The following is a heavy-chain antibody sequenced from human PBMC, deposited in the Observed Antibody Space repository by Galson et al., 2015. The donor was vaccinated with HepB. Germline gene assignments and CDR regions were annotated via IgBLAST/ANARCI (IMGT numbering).Heavy chain of an antibody. CDR3: ARGALVVVVGATQNNWFDP. CDR1: GYTFSSYS. Sequence: SVKVSCKASGYTFSSYSITWVRQAPGQGLEWMGWISAYNRDTNYAQKFQGRVTMTTGTSTSTAYMELRSLRSDDTAVYFCARGALVVVVGATQNNWFDPWGQGTLVTVSS. D-gene: IGHD2-15*01. CDR2: ISAYNRDT. V-gene: IGHV1-18*01. J-gene: IGHJ5*02.